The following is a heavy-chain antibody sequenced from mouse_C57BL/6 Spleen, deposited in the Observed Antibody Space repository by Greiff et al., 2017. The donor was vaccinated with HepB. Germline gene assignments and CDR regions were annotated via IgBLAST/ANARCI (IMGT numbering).Heavy chain of an antibody. V-gene: IGHV1-4*01. CDR2: INPSSGYT. J-gene: IGHJ4*01. CDR3: AGDYSNFYAMDY. D-gene: IGHD2-5*01. Sequence: QVQLKQSGAELARPGASVKMSCKASGYTFTSYTMHWVKQRPGQGLEWIGYINPSSGYTKYNQKFKDKATLTADKSSSTAYMQLSSLTSEDSAVYYCAGDYSNFYAMDYWGQGTSVTVSS. CDR1: GYTFTSYT.